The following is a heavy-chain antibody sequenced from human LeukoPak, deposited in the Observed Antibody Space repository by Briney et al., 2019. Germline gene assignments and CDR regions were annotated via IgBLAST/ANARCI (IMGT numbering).Heavy chain of an antibody. V-gene: IGHV1-69*05. CDR3: ARGSRSGYYPIDY. CDR1: GGTFSSYA. CDR2: IIPIFGTA. Sequence: ASVKVSCKASGGTFSSYAISWVRQAPGQGLEWMGGIIPIFGTANYAQKFQGRVTITTDESTSTAYMELSSLRSEDTAVYYCARGSRSGYYPIDYWGQGTLVTVSS. D-gene: IGHD3-3*01. J-gene: IGHJ4*02.